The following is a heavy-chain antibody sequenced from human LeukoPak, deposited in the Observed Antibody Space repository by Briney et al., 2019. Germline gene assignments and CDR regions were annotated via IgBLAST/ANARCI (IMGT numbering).Heavy chain of an antibody. CDR2: IYYSGST. D-gene: IGHD3-10*01. CDR1: GGSISSYY. Sequence: SETLSLTCTVSGGSISSYYWSWIRQPPGKGLEWIGYIYYSGSTNYNPSLKSRVTISVDTSKNQFSLKLSSVTAADTAVYYCARGRTIWFGEPIDYWGQGTLVTVSS. CDR3: ARGRTIWFGEPIDY. J-gene: IGHJ4*02. V-gene: IGHV4-59*01.